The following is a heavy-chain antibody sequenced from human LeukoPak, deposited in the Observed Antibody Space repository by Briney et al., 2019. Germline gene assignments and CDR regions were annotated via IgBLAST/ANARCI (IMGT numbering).Heavy chain of an antibody. Sequence: ASVTVSCKASGYTFTGDYMYWVRQAPGQGLEWMGWINPNTGTTNYAQKFQGRVSMTRDTSITTAYMELHSLTPDDTAVYYCARDGSSRRTFDPGGQGTLVTVSS. V-gene: IGHV1-2*02. CDR3: ARDGSSRRTFDP. D-gene: IGHD6-13*01. CDR1: GYTFTGDY. CDR2: INPNTGTT. J-gene: IGHJ5*02.